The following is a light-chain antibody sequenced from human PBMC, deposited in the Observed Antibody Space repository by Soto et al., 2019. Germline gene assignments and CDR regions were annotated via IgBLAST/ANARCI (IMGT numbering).Light chain of an antibody. J-gene: IGKJ4*01. Sequence: EVVLTQSPGTLSLSPGDRATLSCRASRSVSDNYLAWYQQKPGRAPRLLIFGASIRAIGVPDRFIGSASGTDFTLTITGLEPDDFAVYYCQQYDASSPLTFGGGTKVDIK. CDR3: QQYDASSPLT. V-gene: IGKV3-20*01. CDR2: GAS. CDR1: RSVSDNY.